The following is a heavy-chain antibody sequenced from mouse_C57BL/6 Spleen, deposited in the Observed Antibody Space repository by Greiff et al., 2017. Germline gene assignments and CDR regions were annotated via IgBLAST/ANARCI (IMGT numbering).Heavy chain of an antibody. CDR3: TRGSYDYDGFAY. CDR1: GYTFTDYE. Sequence: QVQLKESGAELVRPGASVTLSCKASGYTFTDYEMHWVKQTPVHGLEWIGAIDPETGGTAYNQKFKGKAILTADKSSSTAYMELRSLTSEDSAVYYCTRGSYDYDGFAYWGQGTLVTVSA. J-gene: IGHJ3*01. V-gene: IGHV1-15*01. CDR2: IDPETGGT. D-gene: IGHD2-4*01.